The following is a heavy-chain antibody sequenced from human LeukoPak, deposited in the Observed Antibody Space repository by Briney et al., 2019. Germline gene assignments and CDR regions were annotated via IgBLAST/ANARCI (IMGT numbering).Heavy chain of an antibody. CDR1: GFXFSSYA. V-gene: IGHV3-23*01. CDR3: AKGEWLPYFFDY. D-gene: IGHD5-12*01. J-gene: IGHJ4*02. CDR2: ISGSGGST. Sequence: PEGSLRLSCAASGFXFSSYAITWVRQAPGKGREWVSVISGSGGSTYYADPVKGRFTISRDNSKNTLYLQMNSLRAEDTAVYYCAKGEWLPYFFDYWGQGTLVTVSS.